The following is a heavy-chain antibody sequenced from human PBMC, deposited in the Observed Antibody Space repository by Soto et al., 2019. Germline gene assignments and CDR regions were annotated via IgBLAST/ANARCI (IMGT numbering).Heavy chain of an antibody. J-gene: IGHJ5*02. V-gene: IGHV4-30-2*01. CDR2: IYHSGST. CDR1: GGSISSGGYS. D-gene: IGHD2-15*01. Sequence: SETLSLTLAVSGGSISSGGYSWSWIRQPPGKGLEWIGYIYHSGSTYYNPSLKSRVTISVDRSKNQFSLKLSSVTAADTAVYYCARAPYCSGGSCYRGNNWFDPLGQGTLVTVSS. CDR3: ARAPYCSGGSCYRGNNWFDP.